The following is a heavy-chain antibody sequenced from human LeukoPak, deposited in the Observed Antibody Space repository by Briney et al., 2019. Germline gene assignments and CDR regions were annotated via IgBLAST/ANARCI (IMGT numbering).Heavy chain of an antibody. CDR3: AREAMGTIPYFDY. J-gene: IGHJ4*02. Sequence: GGSLRLSCAASGFSLSNHGMPWVRQAPGKGLEWVAVIWYDGSNKYYADSVKGRFTISRDNSKNTVYLQMNSLRAEDTAVYYRAREAMGTIPYFDYWGQGTLVTVSS. CDR2: IWYDGSNK. CDR1: GFSLSNHG. V-gene: IGHV3-33*01. D-gene: IGHD5-24*01.